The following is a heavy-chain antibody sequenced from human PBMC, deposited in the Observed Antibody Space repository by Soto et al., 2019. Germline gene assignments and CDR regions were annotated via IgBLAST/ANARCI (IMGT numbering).Heavy chain of an antibody. V-gene: IGHV3-30-3*01. CDR3: ARSRPMATIGPDAFDI. CDR1: GFTFSSYA. D-gene: IGHD5-12*01. CDR2: ISYDGSNK. J-gene: IGHJ3*02. Sequence: HPGGSLRLSCAASGFTFSSYAMHWVRQAPGKGLEWVAVISYDGSNKYYADSVKGRFTISRDNSKNTLYLQMNSLRAEDTAVYYCARSRPMATIGPDAFDIWGQGTMVTVSS.